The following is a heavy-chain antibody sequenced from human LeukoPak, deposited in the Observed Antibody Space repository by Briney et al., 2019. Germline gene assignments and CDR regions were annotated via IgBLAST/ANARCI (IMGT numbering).Heavy chain of an antibody. Sequence: GGSLRLSCAASGFTFSSYSMNWVRQAPGKGLEWVSVIYSGGSTYYADSVKGRFTISRDNSKNTLYLQMNSLRAEDTAVYYCARMTGYYAFDYWGQGTLVTVSS. D-gene: IGHD3-9*01. CDR3: ARMTGYYAFDY. CDR2: IYSGGST. J-gene: IGHJ4*02. CDR1: GFTFSSYS. V-gene: IGHV3-53*01.